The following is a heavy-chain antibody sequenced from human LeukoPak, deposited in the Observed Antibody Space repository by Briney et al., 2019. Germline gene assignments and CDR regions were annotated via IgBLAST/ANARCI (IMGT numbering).Heavy chain of an antibody. Sequence: SETLSLTCTVSGGSISSYYWSWIRQPPGKGMEWIGYIYYSGSTNYNPSLESRVTISVDTSKKQFSLKLSSVTAADTAVYYCARGSRSTYYDSSGQYFQHWGQGTLVTVSS. V-gene: IGHV4-59*01. D-gene: IGHD3-22*01. CDR1: GGSISSYY. CDR3: ARGSRSTYYDSSGQYFQH. J-gene: IGHJ1*01. CDR2: IYYSGST.